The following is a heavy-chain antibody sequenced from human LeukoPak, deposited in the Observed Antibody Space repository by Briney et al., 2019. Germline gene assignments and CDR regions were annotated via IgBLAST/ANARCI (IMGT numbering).Heavy chain of an antibody. J-gene: IGHJ4*02. V-gene: IGHV3-23*01. CDR3: AKNPRLEGWIYFDS. CDR2: ISGSGGRI. D-gene: IGHD1-1*01. Sequence: GGSLRLSCAASGFTFSSYSMSWVRQAPGKGLEWVSSISGSGGRIDYADSVKGRFTISRDNSKNTLSLQMNSLTAEDTAVYYCAKNPRLEGWIYFDSWGQGTLVTVSS. CDR1: GFTFSSYS.